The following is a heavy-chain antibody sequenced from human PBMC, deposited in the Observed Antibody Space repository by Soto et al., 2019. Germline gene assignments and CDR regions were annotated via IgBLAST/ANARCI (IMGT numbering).Heavy chain of an antibody. CDR3: ARKYYYDSSADY. CDR2: IWYDGSNK. J-gene: IGHJ4*02. V-gene: IGHV3-33*01. CDR1: GFTFSSYG. D-gene: IGHD3-22*01. Sequence: QVQLVESGGGVVQPGRSLRLSCAASGFTFSSYGMHWVRQAPGKGLEWVAVIWYDGSNKYYADSVKGRFTISRDNSKNTLYLQMTRLRAEDTAVYYCARKYYYDSSADYWGQGTLVTVSS.